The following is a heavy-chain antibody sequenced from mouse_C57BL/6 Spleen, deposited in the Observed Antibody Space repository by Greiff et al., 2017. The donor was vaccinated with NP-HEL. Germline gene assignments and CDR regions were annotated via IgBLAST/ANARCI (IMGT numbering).Heavy chain of an antibody. CDR1: GFNIKDDY. CDR2: IDPENGDT. J-gene: IGHJ3*01. D-gene: IGHD1-1*01. Sequence: VQLQQSGAELVRPGASVKLSCTASGFNIKDDYMHWVKQRPEQGLEWIGWIDPENGDTEYASKFQGKATITADTSSNTAYLQLSSLTSEDTAVYYCTVLRSRRFAYWGQGTLVTVSA. CDR3: TVLRSRRFAY. V-gene: IGHV14-4*01.